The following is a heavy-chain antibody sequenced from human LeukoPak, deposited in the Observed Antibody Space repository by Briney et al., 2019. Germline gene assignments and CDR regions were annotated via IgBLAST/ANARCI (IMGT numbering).Heavy chain of an antibody. V-gene: IGHV3-49*03. CDR1: GFTFGDYA. CDR2: IRSKAYGGTT. CDR3: TRAVGDWRGLIRGY. D-gene: IGHD3-10*01. Sequence: GSLRLSCTASGFTFGDYAMSWFRQAPGKGPGWVGFIRSKAYGGTTEYAASVKGRFTISRDDSKSIAYLQMNSLKTEDTAVYYCTRAVGDWRGLIRGYWGQGTLVTVSS. J-gene: IGHJ4*02.